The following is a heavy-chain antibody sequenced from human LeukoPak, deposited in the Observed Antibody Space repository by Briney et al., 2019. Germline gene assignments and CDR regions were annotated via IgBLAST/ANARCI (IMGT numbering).Heavy chain of an antibody. D-gene: IGHD6-6*01. CDR3: TCSRYGVYWYFDV. CDR2: ISNSGST. J-gene: IGHJ2*01. V-gene: IGHV4-61*01. Sequence: SETLSLTCNVSGDSMSINTYFWSWIRQPPGKGLEWIGYISNSGSTDYSPSLKNRVTIAADTSKNQFSLKLNSVTAADTALYYCTCSRYGVYWYFDVWGRGTLVTVSS. CDR1: GDSMSINTYF.